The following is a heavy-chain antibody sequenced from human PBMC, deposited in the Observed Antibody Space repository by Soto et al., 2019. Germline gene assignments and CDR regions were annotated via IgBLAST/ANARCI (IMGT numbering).Heavy chain of an antibody. J-gene: IGHJ4*02. V-gene: IGHV4-59*01. CDR3: ARTVAVPGAHIDY. CDR2: VYYTGST. CDR1: GGSISGSY. Sequence: QVQLQESGPGLVKPSETLSLTCSVSGGSISGSYWSWIRQSPGKGLEWLGYVYYTGSTNYSPSLMSRVSISVDTSKNECSLGLSSVTAADTAVYFCARTVAVPGAHIDYWGQGTQVTVSS. D-gene: IGHD6-19*01.